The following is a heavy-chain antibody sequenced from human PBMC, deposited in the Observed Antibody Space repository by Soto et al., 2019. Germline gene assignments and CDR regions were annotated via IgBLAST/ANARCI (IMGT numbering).Heavy chain of an antibody. CDR2: IIPILGIA. J-gene: IGHJ4*02. Sequence: SVKVSRKASGGTFSSYTISWVRQAPGQGLEWMGRIIPILGIANYAQKFQGRVTITADKSTSTAYMELSSLRSEDTAVYYCARDYYDFWSGYSPFDYWGQGTLVTVSS. V-gene: IGHV1-69*02. CDR1: GGTFSSYT. D-gene: IGHD3-3*01. CDR3: ARDYYDFWSGYSPFDY.